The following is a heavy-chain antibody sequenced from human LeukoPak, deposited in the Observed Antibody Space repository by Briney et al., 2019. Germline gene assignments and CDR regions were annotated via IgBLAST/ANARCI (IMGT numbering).Heavy chain of an antibody. D-gene: IGHD3-9*01. CDR2: TYYRSKWYN. CDR3: LRYRRENNILTGSFDY. CDR1: GHSVSIHSAA. V-gene: IGHV6-1*01. J-gene: IGHJ4*02. Sequence: SQTLSLTCAISGHSVSIHSAAWNWIRQSPSRGLEWLGRTYYRSKWYNDYAVSVKSRITINPDTSKNQFSLQLNSVTPEDTAVYYCLRYRRENNILTGSFDYWGQGTLVTVSS.